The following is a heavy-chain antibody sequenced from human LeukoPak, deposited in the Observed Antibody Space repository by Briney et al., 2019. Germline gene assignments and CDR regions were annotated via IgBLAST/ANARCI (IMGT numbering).Heavy chain of an antibody. D-gene: IGHD6-19*01. J-gene: IGHJ4*02. CDR3: ARGPYSSGEDY. Sequence: SETLSLTCTVSGGSISSYYWSWIRQPPGKALEWIGYIYYSGSTNYNPSLKTRVTISVDTSKNQFSLKLSSVTAADTAVYYCARGPYSSGEDYWGQGTLVTVSS. CDR2: IYYSGST. CDR1: GGSISSYY. V-gene: IGHV4-59*01.